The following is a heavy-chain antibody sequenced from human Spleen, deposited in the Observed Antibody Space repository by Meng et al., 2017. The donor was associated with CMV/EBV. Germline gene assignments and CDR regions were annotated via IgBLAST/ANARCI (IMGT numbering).Heavy chain of an antibody. V-gene: IGHV3-30*02. CDR1: GFSFGTYG. CDR3: AKDISGRTGTPSFDY. J-gene: IGHJ4*02. CDR2: TRYDETNK. Sequence: GESLKISCAASGFSFGTYGMHWVRQAPGKGLEWVAFTRYDETNKYYTDSVKGRFTISRDNSKNTLYLQMNSLRAEDTALYYCAKDISGRTGTPSFDYWGQGTLVTVSS. D-gene: IGHD1-1*01.